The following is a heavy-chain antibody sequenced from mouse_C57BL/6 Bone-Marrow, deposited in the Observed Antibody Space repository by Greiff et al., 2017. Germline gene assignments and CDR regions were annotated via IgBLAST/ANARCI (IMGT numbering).Heavy chain of an antibody. CDR1: GYTFTDHT. J-gene: IGHJ2*01. CDR2: IYPRDGST. D-gene: IGHD2-3*01. V-gene: IGHV1-78*01. Sequence: VQGVESDAELVKPGASVKISCKVSGYTFTDHTIHWMKQRPEQGLEWIGYIYPRDGSTKYNEKFKGKATLTADKSSSTAYMQLNSLTSEDSAVYFCARTDGYYFYFDYWGQGTTLTVSS. CDR3: ARTDGYYFYFDY.